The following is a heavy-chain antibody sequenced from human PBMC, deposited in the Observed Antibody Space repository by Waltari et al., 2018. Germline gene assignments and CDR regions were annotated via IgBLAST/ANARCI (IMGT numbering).Heavy chain of an antibody. J-gene: IGHJ6*02. V-gene: IGHV1-69*01. CDR2: IIPIFGTA. D-gene: IGHD5-12*01. CDR1: GGTFSTYA. Sequence: QVQLVQSGAEVKKPGSSVKVSCKASGGTFSTYAISWVRPAPGQGLEWMGGIIPIFGTANYAQKFQGRVTITADESTSTAYMELSSLTSEDTAVYYCARDDSGYTSVESGGDYYYYGMDVWGQGTTVTVSS. CDR3: ARDDSGYTSVESGGDYYYYGMDV.